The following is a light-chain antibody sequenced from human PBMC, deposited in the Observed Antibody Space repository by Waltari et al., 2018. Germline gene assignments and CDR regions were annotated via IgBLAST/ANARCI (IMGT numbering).Light chain of an antibody. CDR2: LGS. J-gene: IGKJ1*01. V-gene: IGKV2-28*01. CDR3: MQALRIPWT. CDR1: QSLLHSSGNNY. Sequence: DIVMTQSPLSLPVTPGEPASISCRSSQSLLHSSGNNYLDWYVQKPGQSPQLLIYLGSSRASGVPDRFSGSESGTDFTLKISRMEAEDVGVYYCMQALRIPWTFGQGTKVEIK.